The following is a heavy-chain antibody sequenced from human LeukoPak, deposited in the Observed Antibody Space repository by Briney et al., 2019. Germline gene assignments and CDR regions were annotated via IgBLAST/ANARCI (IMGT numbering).Heavy chain of an antibody. D-gene: IGHD4-17*01. CDR3: ASTVYGDYVNDYYYYGMDV. Sequence: SETLSLTCTVSGGSISSGDYYWSWIRQPPGKGLEWIGEINHSGSTNYNPSLKSRVTISVDTSKNQFSLKLSSVTAADTAVYYCASTVYGDYVNDYYYYGMDVWGQGTTVTVSS. CDR2: INHSGST. CDR1: GGSISSGDYY. V-gene: IGHV4-39*07. J-gene: IGHJ6*02.